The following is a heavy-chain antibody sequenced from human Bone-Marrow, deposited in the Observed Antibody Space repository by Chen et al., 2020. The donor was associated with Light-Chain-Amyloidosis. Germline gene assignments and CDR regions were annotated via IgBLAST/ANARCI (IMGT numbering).Heavy chain of an antibody. J-gene: IGHJ4*02. Sequence: QVLLHESGPGLVKPSETLSLTCAVSGYSISSGYYWGWIRQSPGKGLEWIGSVYHSGSNYYNPSLKSRVTISVDTSKNQFSLKVRSVSAADTAVYYCARGPYAYFFDSWGQGAQVTVSS. CDR3: ARGPYAYFFDS. CDR2: VYHSGSN. V-gene: IGHV4-38-2*01. CDR1: GYSISSGYY.